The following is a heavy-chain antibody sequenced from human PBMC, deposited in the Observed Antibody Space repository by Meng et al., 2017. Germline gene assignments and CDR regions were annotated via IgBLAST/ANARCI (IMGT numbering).Heavy chain of an antibody. V-gene: IGHV5-51*01. J-gene: IGHJ5*02. CDR1: GYSFTSYW. CDR2: IYPGDSDT. Sequence: GCGYSFTSYWIGWVRQMPGKGLEWVGIIYPGDSDTRYSPSFQGQVTISADKSISTAYLQWSSLKASDTAMYYCARLGVRGVILSGLWFDPWGQGTLVTVSS. CDR3: ARLGVRGVILSGLWFDP. D-gene: IGHD3-10*01.